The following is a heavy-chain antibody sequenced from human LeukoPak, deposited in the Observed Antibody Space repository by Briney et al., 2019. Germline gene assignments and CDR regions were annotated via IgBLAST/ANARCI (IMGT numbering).Heavy chain of an antibody. CDR2: INHTGST. V-gene: IGHV4-34*01. CDR3: ARGRGVNS. Sequence: SETLSLTCAVYGGSFSGYYWSWIRQPPGKGLEWIGEINHTGSTNYNPSLKSRVTISLDTSKNQFSLKLSSVTAADTAVYYRARGRGVNSWGQGTLVTVSS. CDR1: GGSFSGYY. D-gene: IGHD3-10*01. J-gene: IGHJ4*02.